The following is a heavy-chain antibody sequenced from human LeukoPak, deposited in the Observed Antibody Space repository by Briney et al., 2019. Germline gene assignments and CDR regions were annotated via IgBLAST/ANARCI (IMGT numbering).Heavy chain of an antibody. Sequence: KSGGSLRLSCATSGFTFSTYAMNWVRQAPGKGLEWVSSISTSSNYIYYADSVKGRFTISRDNAKNSLYLQMNILRAEDTAVYYCARAFSTTAFDYWGQGTLVTVSS. CDR3: ARAFSTTAFDY. CDR1: GFTFSTYA. D-gene: IGHD4-17*01. V-gene: IGHV3-21*01. CDR2: ISTSSNYI. J-gene: IGHJ4*02.